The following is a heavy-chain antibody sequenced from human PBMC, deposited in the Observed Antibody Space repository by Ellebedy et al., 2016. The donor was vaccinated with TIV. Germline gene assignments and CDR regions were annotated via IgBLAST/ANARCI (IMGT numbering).Heavy chain of an antibody. CDR3: VGDPTGDIWFNP. CDR1: GGTFSSYA. J-gene: IGHJ5*02. D-gene: IGHD3-16*01. Sequence: SVKVSCXASGGTFSSYAISWVRQAPGQGLEWMGGIIPILGIANYAQKFQGRVTITADKSTSTAYMELSSLRSEDTAVYYCVGDPTGDIWFNPWGQGTLVTVSS. CDR2: IIPILGIA. V-gene: IGHV1-69*10.